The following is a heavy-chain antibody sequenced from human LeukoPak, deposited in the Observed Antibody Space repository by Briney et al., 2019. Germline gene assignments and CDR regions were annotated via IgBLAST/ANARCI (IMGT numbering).Heavy chain of an antibody. Sequence: PGGSLRLSCAASGFTFSSYAMHWVRQAPGKGLEWVAVISYDGSNKYYADSVKGRFTISRDNSKNTLYLQMNSLRAEDTAVYYCATAAGTDWEFDYWGQGTPVTVSS. V-gene: IGHV3-30*04. CDR1: GFTFSSYA. D-gene: IGHD6-13*01. J-gene: IGHJ4*02. CDR2: ISYDGSNK. CDR3: ATAAGTDWEFDY.